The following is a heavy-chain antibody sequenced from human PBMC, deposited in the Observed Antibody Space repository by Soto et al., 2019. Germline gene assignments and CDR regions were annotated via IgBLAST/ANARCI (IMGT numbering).Heavy chain of an antibody. CDR1: SGSISSSSYY. CDR3: ASSYGSGSYYLSYFDY. J-gene: IGHJ4*02. D-gene: IGHD3-10*01. Sequence: PSETLSLTCTVSSGSISSSSYYWGWIRQPPGKGLEWIGSIYYSGSTYYNPSLKSRVTISVDTSKNQFSLKLSSVTAADTAVYYCASSYGSGSYYLSYFDYWGQGTLVTVSS. CDR2: IYYSGST. V-gene: IGHV4-39*01.